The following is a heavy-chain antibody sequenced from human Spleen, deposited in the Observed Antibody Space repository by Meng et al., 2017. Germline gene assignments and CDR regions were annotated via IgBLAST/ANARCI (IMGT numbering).Heavy chain of an antibody. D-gene: IGHD6-13*01. CDR2: ISGYNGDT. V-gene: IGHV1-18*01. CDR3: ARDRAIAATGREVDC. Sequence: QVLLVKAGAGVKKPGASVKVSCRASGYTFSSYGIGWVRQAPGQGLEWMGWISGYNGDTNYAQKFQGRVTMTTDTSTTTAYMELRSLRSDDTAVYYCARDRAIAATGREVDCWGQGTLVTVSS. J-gene: IGHJ4*02. CDR1: GYTFSSYG.